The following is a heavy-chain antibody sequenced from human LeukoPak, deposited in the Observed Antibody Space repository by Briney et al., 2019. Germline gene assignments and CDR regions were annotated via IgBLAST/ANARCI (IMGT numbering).Heavy chain of an antibody. V-gene: IGHV1-69*05. CDR3: AREGAYYYGSGSYDGNWFDP. CDR1: GGTFSSYA. Sequence: GASVKVSCKASGGTFSSYAISWVRQAPGQGLEWMGGIIPIFGTANYAQKFQGRVTITTDESTSTAYMELSSLRSEDTAVYYCAREGAYYYGSGSYDGNWFDPWGQGTLVTVSS. D-gene: IGHD3-10*01. J-gene: IGHJ5*02. CDR2: IIPIFGTA.